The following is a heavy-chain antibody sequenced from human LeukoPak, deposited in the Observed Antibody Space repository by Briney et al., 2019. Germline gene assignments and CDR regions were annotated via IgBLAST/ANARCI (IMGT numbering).Heavy chain of an antibody. CDR2: IYHSGST. V-gene: IGHV4-39*01. CDR1: GGSISSSTYY. J-gene: IGHJ4*02. D-gene: IGHD4-17*01. CDR3: ARSKPSTTTVTENFDY. Sequence: SETLSLTCTVSGGSISSSTYYWGWIRQPPGKGLEWSGSIYHSGSTYYNPSIKSRVTISVDTSKNLFSLKLSSVTAADTAVYYCARSKPSTTTVTENFDYWGQGTLVTVSS.